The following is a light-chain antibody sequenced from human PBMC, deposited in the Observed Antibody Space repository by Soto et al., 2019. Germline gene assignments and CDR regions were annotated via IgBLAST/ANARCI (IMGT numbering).Light chain of an antibody. J-gene: IGKJ1*01. CDR3: QQYNSLPPT. V-gene: IGKV3-15*01. CDR1: QSLSSY. Sequence: EIVMTQSPATLSVSPGERATLSCRASQSLSSYLAWYQQKSGQAPRLLIYGASTRATGIPARFSGSGSGTEFTLTISSLQSEDFAVYSCQQYNSLPPTFGQGTKVEIK. CDR2: GAS.